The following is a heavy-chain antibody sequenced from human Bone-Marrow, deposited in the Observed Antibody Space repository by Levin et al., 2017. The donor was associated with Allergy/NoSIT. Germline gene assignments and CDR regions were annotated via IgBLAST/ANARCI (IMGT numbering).Heavy chain of an antibody. Sequence: GSLRLSCSASGFAFSRCWMHWVRQAPGKGLVWVSRISSDGINTTYADFVKGRFTISRDNAKNTLFLQMNSLRADDTAVYYCAREYYDILTGQRTYTFDVWGRGTLVAVSS. J-gene: IGHJ3*01. CDR1: GFAFSRCW. V-gene: IGHV3-74*01. D-gene: IGHD3-9*01. CDR2: ISSDGINT. CDR3: AREYYDILTGQRTYTFDV.